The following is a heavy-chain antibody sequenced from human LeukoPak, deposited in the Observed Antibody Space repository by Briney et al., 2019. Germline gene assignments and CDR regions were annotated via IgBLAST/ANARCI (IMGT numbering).Heavy chain of an antibody. D-gene: IGHD3-10*01. CDR1: GFTFSSYA. CDR2: LGLSGGT. Sequence: GGSLRLSCAASGFTFSSYAMAWIRQAPGKGLEWGSALGLSGGTYYADSVNGRFTISRDNSRDMLYLQMNSLRAEDTAVYYCAKRGTSGSEKKYYFDYWGQGTLVTVSS. J-gene: IGHJ4*02. CDR3: AKRGTSGSEKKYYFDY. V-gene: IGHV3-23*01.